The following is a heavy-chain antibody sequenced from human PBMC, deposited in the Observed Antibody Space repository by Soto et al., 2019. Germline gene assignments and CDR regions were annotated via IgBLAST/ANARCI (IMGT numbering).Heavy chain of an antibody. Sequence: ASVKVSCKASGGTFSSYAISWVRQAPGQGLEWMGGIIPIFGTANYAQKFQGRVTITADESTSTAYMELSGLRSEDTAVYYCARSGYDPYYYGMDVWGQGTTVTVSS. D-gene: IGHD5-12*01. CDR2: IIPIFGTA. V-gene: IGHV1-69*13. J-gene: IGHJ6*02. CDR3: ARSGYDPYYYGMDV. CDR1: GGTFSSYA.